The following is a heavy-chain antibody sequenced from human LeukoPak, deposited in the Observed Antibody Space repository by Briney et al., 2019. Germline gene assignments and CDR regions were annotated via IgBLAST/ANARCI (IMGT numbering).Heavy chain of an antibody. CDR2: ISGSGGST. V-gene: IGHV3-23*01. D-gene: IGHD3-22*01. J-gene: IGHJ4*02. CDR1: GFTFSSYA. Sequence: PGGSLRLSCAAPGFTFSSYAMSWVRQAPGKGLEWVSAISGSGGSTYYADSVKGRFTISRDNSKNTLYLQMNSLRAEDTAVYYCAKGDNYYDSSGYFYWGQGTLITVSS. CDR3: AKGDNYYDSSGYFY.